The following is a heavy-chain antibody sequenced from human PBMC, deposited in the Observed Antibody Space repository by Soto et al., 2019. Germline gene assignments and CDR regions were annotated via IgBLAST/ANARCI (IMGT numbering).Heavy chain of an antibody. CDR3: ARAPLYTSSAGIDA. Sequence: GGSLRLSCAASGFTFSSYSMNWVRQAPGKGLEWVSSISSSSYIYYADSVKGRFTISRDNAKNSLYLQMNSLRAEDTAVYYCARAPLYTSSAGIDAWGQGTLVTVS. CDR2: ISSSSYI. D-gene: IGHD6-6*01. CDR1: GFTFSSYS. J-gene: IGHJ5*02. V-gene: IGHV3-21*01.